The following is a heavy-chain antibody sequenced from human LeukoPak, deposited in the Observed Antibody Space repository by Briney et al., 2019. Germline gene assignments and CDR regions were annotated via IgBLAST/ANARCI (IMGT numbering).Heavy chain of an antibody. CDR2: IYPGDSQT. CDR1: GYSFTRNW. Sequence: GESLKISCKVSGYSFTRNWIAWVRQMPGKGLEWMGIIYPGDSQTRYSPSFQGQVTISVDKSTIAYLQWSSLKASDTAMYYCARSSSYQPYYFDNWGQGTLVTVSS. J-gene: IGHJ4*02. V-gene: IGHV5-51*01. D-gene: IGHD2-2*01. CDR3: ARSSSYQPYYFDN.